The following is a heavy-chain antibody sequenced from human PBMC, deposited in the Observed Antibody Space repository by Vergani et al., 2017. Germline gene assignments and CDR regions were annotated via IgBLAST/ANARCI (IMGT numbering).Heavy chain of an antibody. CDR1: GGTFSSYA. D-gene: IGHD3-22*01. CDR3: ATGPLLNYYDSRGYYAD. V-gene: IGHV1-69*01. CDR2: IIPIFGTA. Sequence: QVQLVQSGAEVKKPGSSVKVSCKASGGTFSSYAISWVRQAPGQGLEWMGGIIPIFGTANYAQTFQGRVTITADESTSTAYMELSSLRSEDTAVYYCATGPLLNYYDSRGYYADWGQGTLVTVSS. J-gene: IGHJ4*02.